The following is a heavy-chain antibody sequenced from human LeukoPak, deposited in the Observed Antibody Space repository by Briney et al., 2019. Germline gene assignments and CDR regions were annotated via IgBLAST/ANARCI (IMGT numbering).Heavy chain of an antibody. CDR2: IYYSGST. D-gene: IGHD2-15*01. CDR1: GGSISSYY. Sequence: SETLSLTCTVSGGSISSYYWSWIRQPPGKGLEWIGYIYYSGSTNYNPSLKSRVTISVDTSKNQFSLKLSSVTAADTAVYYCARLAATDAFDIWGQGTMVTVSS. V-gene: IGHV4-59*01. J-gene: IGHJ3*02. CDR3: ARLAATDAFDI.